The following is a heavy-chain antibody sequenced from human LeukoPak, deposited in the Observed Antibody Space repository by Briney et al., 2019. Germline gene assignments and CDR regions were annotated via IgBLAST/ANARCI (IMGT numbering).Heavy chain of an antibody. CDR1: GNSISSYY. Sequence: SETLSLTCTVSGNSISSYYWSWIRQPPGKGLEWIGYIYYSGSTNYNPSLKSRVTMSVDTSKNQFSLKLSSVTAADTAVYYCARVSGPRYSSGWYSYYYYGMDVWGQGTTVTVSS. V-gene: IGHV4-59*01. CDR2: IYYSGST. D-gene: IGHD6-19*01. J-gene: IGHJ6*02. CDR3: ARVSGPRYSSGWYSYYYYGMDV.